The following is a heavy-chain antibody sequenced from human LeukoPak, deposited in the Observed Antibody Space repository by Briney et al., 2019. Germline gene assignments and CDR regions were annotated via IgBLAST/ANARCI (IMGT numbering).Heavy chain of an antibody. CDR3: ARAKWELLRFDY. Sequence: SVKVSCKAPGGTFSSYAISWVRQAPGQGLEWMGGIIPIFGTANYAQKFQGRVTITADESTSTAYMELSSLRSEDTAVYYCARAKWELLRFDYWGQGTLVTVSS. J-gene: IGHJ4*02. V-gene: IGHV1-69*13. CDR1: GGTFSSYA. CDR2: IIPIFGTA. D-gene: IGHD1-26*01.